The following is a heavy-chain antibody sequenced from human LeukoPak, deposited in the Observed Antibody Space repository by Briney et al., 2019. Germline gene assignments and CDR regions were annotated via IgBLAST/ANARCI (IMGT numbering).Heavy chain of an antibody. J-gene: IGHJ3*02. CDR1: GGSFSGYY. CDR3: ARVARSGSYQYDAFAI. D-gene: IGHD1-26*01. Sequence: SETLSLTCAVYGGSFSGYYWSWIRQPPGKGLEWIGSIYHSGSTYYNPSLKSRVTISVDTSKNQFSLKLSSVTAADTAVYYCARVARSGSYQYDAFAIWGQGTMVTVSS. V-gene: IGHV4-34*01. CDR2: IYHSGST.